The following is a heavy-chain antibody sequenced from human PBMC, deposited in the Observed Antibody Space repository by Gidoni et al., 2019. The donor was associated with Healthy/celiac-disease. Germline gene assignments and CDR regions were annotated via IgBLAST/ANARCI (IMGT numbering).Heavy chain of an antibody. CDR2: INPNSGGK. Sequence: QVQLVQSGAEVKKPGASVKVSCKASGYPFTGYYMHWVRQAPGKGLEWMGWINPNSGGKNYAKKFQGRVTMTRNTSISTAYMELSRLRSDDTAVYYCARGGVYYGSGNLIDYWGQGTLVTVSS. V-gene: IGHV1-2*02. D-gene: IGHD3-10*01. J-gene: IGHJ4*02. CDR1: GYPFTGYY. CDR3: ARGGVYYGSGNLIDY.